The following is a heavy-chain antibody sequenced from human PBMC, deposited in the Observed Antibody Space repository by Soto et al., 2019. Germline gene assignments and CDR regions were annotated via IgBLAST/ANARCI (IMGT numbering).Heavy chain of an antibody. V-gene: IGHV1-2*04. CDR2: INPNTGVT. D-gene: IGHD6-19*01. CDR1: GYTLTGYY. J-gene: IGHJ4*02. Sequence: ASVKVSCKASGYTLTGYYMHCVRQAPGQGLEWMGWINPNTGVTNYAQKFQAWVTMTRDTSISTVSMELRRLRSDDTATYFCARGDSSGYYEPLFILSYWGQGTQVTVSS. CDR3: ARGDSSGYYEPLFILSY.